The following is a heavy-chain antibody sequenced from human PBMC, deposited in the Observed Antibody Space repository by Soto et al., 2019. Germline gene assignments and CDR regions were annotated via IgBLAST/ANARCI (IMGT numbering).Heavy chain of an antibody. CDR1: GGSFSGYY. J-gene: IGHJ4*02. D-gene: IGHD3-10*01. CDR3: ARGLGYYGSGSYYRHGTEIVY. CDR2: INHSGST. Sequence: QVQLQQWGAGLLKPSETLSLTCAVYGGSFSGYYWSWIRQPPGKGLEWIGEINHSGSTNYNPSLKSRVTISVDTSKNQFSLKLSSVTAADTAVYYCARGLGYYGSGSYYRHGTEIVYWGQGTLVTVSS. V-gene: IGHV4-34*01.